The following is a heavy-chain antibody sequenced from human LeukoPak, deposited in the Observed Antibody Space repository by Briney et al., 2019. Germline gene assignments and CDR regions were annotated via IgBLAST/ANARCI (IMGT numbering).Heavy chain of an antibody. CDR1: GFSFRSYP. CDR2: ISGSGGST. D-gene: IGHD6-19*01. CDR3: ARRSGIAVAGAFDY. V-gene: IGHV3-23*01. Sequence: PGGSLRLSCAASGFSFRSYPMSWVRQAPGKGLEWVSTISGSGGSTYYADSVKGRFTISRDNSKNTLYLQMNSLRAEDTAVYYCARRSGIAVAGAFDYWGQGTLVTVSS. J-gene: IGHJ4*02.